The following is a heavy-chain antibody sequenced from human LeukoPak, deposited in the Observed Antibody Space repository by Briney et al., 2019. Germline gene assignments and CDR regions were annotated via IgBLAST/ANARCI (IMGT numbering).Heavy chain of an antibody. V-gene: IGHV4-59*08. CDR2: VSYSGST. J-gene: IGHJ6*02. D-gene: IGHD4/OR15-4a*01. Sequence: SETLSLTCTVSGGSISNYYWDWIRQPPGKGLEWIGYVSYSGSTNYNPSLKSRVTISLYTSKNQFSLKLSSVTAADTAVYYCARTANYIYYYYGMDVWGQGTTVTVSS. CDR1: GGSISNYY. CDR3: ARTANYIYYYYGMDV.